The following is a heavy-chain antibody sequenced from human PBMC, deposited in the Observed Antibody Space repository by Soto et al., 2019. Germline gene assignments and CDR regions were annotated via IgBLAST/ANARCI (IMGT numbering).Heavy chain of an antibody. CDR1: YS. J-gene: IGHJ3*01. V-gene: IGHV3-74*01. CDR2: IHSDGSTT. Sequence: YSMYCFRQAPGQGLVWVSHIHSDGSTTTYADSVKGRFTISRDNAKNTLYLQMNSLRAEDTAVYYCVRGDKGGFDLWGQGTTVTVSS. D-gene: IGHD2-21*02. CDR3: VRGDKGGFDL.